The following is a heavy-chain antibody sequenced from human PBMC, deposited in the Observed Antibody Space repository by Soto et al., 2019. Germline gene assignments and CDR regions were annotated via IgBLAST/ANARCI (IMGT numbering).Heavy chain of an antibody. CDR2: LLYRGTA. V-gene: IGHV4-59*01. CDR3: AREKDLILGGYAFGY. Sequence: PSETLSLTCIVSDSSMSPYYWTWFRQAPGKGLEWIGHLLYRGTATYNPALKGRVTISLDTSKKQVSLKLSSVIAADTAVYYCAREKDLILGGYAFGYWGPGTLVTVSS. J-gene: IGHJ4*02. CDR1: DSSMSPYY. D-gene: IGHD1-26*01.